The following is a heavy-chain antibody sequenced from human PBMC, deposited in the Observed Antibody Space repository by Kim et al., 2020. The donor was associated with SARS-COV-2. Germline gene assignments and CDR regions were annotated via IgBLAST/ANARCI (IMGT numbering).Heavy chain of an antibody. J-gene: IGHJ4*02. CDR1: GGSISSGDYY. CDR2: IYYSGST. V-gene: IGHV4-30-4*01. D-gene: IGHD3-3*01. CDR3: ARGITIFGPVPGDYFDY. Sequence: SETLSLTCTVSGGSISSGDYYWSWIRQPPGKGLEWIGYIYYSGSTYYNPSLKSRVTISVDTSKNQFSLKLSSVTAADTAVYYCARGITIFGPVPGDYFDYWGQGTLVTVSS.